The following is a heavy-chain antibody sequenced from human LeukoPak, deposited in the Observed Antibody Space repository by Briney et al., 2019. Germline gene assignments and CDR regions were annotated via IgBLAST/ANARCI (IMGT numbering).Heavy chain of an antibody. J-gene: IGHJ6*04. D-gene: IGHD3-10*02. CDR3: AELGITMIGGV. CDR1: GFTVSSNY. V-gene: IGHV3-66*01. CDR2: IYSGGNT. Sequence: GGSLRLSCAASGFTVSSNYMSWVRQAPGKGLEWVSVIYSGGNTYYSDSVKGRFSISRDNSKNTLYLQMNSLRAEDTAVYYCAELGITMIGGVWGKGTTVTTSS.